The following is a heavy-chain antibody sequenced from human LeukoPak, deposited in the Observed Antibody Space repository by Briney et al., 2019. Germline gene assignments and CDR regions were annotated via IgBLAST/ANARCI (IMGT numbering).Heavy chain of an antibody. CDR2: LTASGDRT. CDR3: AKEPRQCGADCFSLLDQ. Sequence: GGSLRLSCAASGFTFSAYSMSWVRQAPRKGLEWVSLLTASGDRTFYADSVKGRFTISRDNSKNTLSLQMNSLRAEDTAVYYCAKEPRQCGADCFSLLDQGGQGTLVTVSS. CDR1: GFTFSAYS. V-gene: IGHV3-23*01. D-gene: IGHD2-21*02. J-gene: IGHJ4*02.